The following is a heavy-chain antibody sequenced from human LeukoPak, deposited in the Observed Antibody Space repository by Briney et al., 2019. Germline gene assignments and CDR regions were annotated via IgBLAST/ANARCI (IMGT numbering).Heavy chain of an antibody. CDR3: ARGGNIGYYYYAPLDY. J-gene: IGHJ4*02. CDR1: GGSFSGYY. V-gene: IGHV4-34*01. Sequence: PSETLSLTCAVYGGSFSGYYWSWIRQPPGKGLEWIGEINHSGSTNYNPSLKSRVTISVDTSKNQFSLKLSSVTAADTAVYYCARGGNIGYYYYAPLDYRGQGTLVTVSS. D-gene: IGHD3-22*01. CDR2: INHSGST.